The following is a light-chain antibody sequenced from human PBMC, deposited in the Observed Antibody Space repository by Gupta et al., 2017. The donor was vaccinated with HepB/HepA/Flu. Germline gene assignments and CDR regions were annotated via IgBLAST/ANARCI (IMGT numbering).Light chain of an antibody. J-gene: IGKJ3*01. CDR3: QQYYTTPRT. CDR2: WAS. CDR1: QSVLYRSNNKND. V-gene: IGKV4-1*01. Sequence: DIVMTQSPDSLAVSMGERATLNCKSSQSVLYRSNNKNDLAWYQQKPGQPPKLLIYWASTRESGVPGRFSGGGSGTDFTLTSSSLHDEDVAVYYCQQYYTTPRTFGPGTKVEIK.